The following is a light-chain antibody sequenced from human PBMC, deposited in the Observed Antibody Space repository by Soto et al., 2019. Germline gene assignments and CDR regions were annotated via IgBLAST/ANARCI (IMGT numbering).Light chain of an antibody. Sequence: QPVLTQPPSVSAAPGQRVTISCSGTSSNIGSNSVSWYQQLPGTAPKLLIYENHKRPSGIPDRFSGSKSDTSATLDITGLQTGDEADYYCATWDRSLSAGVFGGGTKLTVL. CDR3: ATWDRSLSAGV. CDR2: ENH. CDR1: SSNIGSNS. V-gene: IGLV1-51*02. J-gene: IGLJ2*01.